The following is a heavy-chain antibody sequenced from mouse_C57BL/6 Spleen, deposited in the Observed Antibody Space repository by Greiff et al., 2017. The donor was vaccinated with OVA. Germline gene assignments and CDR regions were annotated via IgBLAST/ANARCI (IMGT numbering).Heavy chain of an antibody. J-gene: IGHJ2*01. D-gene: IGHD1-1*01. CDR1: GYAFSSSW. V-gene: IGHV1-82*01. Sequence: VQLQQSGPELVKPGASVKISCKASGYAFSSSWMNWVKQRPGKGLEWIGRIYPGDGDTNYNGKFKGKATLTADKSSSTAYMQLSSLTSEDSAVYFCARSAYGSSLYYFDYWGQGTTLTVSS. CDR2: IYPGDGDT. CDR3: ARSAYGSSLYYFDY.